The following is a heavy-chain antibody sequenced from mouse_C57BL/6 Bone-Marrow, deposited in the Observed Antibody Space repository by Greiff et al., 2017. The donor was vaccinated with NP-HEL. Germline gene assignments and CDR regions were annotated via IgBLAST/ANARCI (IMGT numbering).Heavy chain of an antibody. CDR3: ASGITPCYFDY. V-gene: IGHV5-6*02. D-gene: IGHD2-4*01. Sequence: EVKLEESGGDLVKPGGSLKLSCAASGFTFSSYGMSWVRQTPDKRLEWVATISSGGSYTYYPDSVKGRFTISRDNAKNTLYLQMSSLKSEDTAMYYCASGITPCYFDYWGQGTTLTVSS. CDR2: ISSGGSYT. J-gene: IGHJ2*01. CDR1: GFTFSSYG.